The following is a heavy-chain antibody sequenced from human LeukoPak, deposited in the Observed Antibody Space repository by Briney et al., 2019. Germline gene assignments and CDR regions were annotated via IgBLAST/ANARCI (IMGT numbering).Heavy chain of an antibody. V-gene: IGHV1-18*01. CDR2: ISAYNGNT. D-gene: IGHD6-13*01. CDR1: GYTFTSYG. Sequence: APVKVSCKASGYTFTSYGISWVRQAPGQGLEWMGWISAYNGNTNYAQKLQGRVTMTTDTSTSTAYMELRSLRSDDTAVYYCARDPYFRRSRAYGMDVWGQGTTVTVSS. CDR3: ARDPYFRRSRAYGMDV. J-gene: IGHJ6*02.